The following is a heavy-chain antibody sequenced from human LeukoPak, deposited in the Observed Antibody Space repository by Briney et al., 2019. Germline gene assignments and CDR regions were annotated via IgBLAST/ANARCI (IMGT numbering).Heavy chain of an antibody. CDR1: GFTFSSYA. D-gene: IGHD2-8*01. CDR3: AKRPVNGHGLDP. J-gene: IGHJ5*02. V-gene: IGHV3-23*01. CDR2: ISSSGGST. Sequence: PGRSLRLSCAASGFTFSSYAMSWVRQSPGKGLEWVSAISSSGGSTYYADSVKGRFTISRDNSKNTLYLQMNSLRAEDTAVYYCAKRPVNGHGLDPWGQGTLVTVSS.